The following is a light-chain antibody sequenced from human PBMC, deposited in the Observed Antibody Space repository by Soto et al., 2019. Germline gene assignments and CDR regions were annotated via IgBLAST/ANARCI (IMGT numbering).Light chain of an antibody. Sequence: EMVLTQSPGTLSLSPGERATLSCRASQGVSSSYLAWYQQKPGQAPRLLIYDTSSRANGIPDRFSGSGSGTDFTLTISRLEPEDFAVYYCQQYGTSPMYTFGQGTKLEIK. J-gene: IGKJ2*01. CDR3: QQYGTSPMYT. CDR2: DTS. V-gene: IGKV3-20*01. CDR1: QGVSSSY.